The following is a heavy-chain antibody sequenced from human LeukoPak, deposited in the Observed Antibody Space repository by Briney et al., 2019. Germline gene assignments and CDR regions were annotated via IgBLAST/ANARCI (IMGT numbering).Heavy chain of an antibody. Sequence: TSETLSLTCAVYGGSFSGYYWSWIRQPPGKGLEWIGEINHSGSTNYNPSLKSRVTISVDTSKNQFSLKLSSVTAADTAVYYCARWGAFDRGFDYWGQGTLVTASS. CDR3: ARWGAFDRGFDY. CDR2: INHSGST. V-gene: IGHV4-34*01. CDR1: GGSFSGYY. J-gene: IGHJ4*02. D-gene: IGHD3-16*01.